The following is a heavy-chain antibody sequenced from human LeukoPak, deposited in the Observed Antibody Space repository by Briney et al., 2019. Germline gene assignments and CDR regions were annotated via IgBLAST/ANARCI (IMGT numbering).Heavy chain of an antibody. CDR2: IYYSGST. D-gene: IGHD2-2*01. CDR3: ARHGSTYALRN. V-gene: IGHV4-59*08. J-gene: IGHJ4*02. Sequence: SETLSLTCTVSGGSINSYYWSWLRQPPRKGLEWIGYIYYSGSTNYNPSLKSRVTISVDTSKNQFSLKLSSVTAADTAVYYCARHGSTYALRNWGQGTLVTVSS. CDR1: GGSINSYY.